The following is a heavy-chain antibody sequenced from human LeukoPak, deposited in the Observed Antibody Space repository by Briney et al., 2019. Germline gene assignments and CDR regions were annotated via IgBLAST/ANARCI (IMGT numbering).Heavy chain of an antibody. CDR2: IRYDGSNK. D-gene: IGHD3-10*01. V-gene: IGHV3-30*02. Sequence: GGSLRLSCAASGFTFSSYGMRWVRQASGKGLEWVAFIRYDGSNKYYADSVKGRFTISRDNSKNTLYLQMNSLRAEDTAVYYCASGGYFDYWGQGTLVTVSS. CDR3: ASGGYFDY. CDR1: GFTFSSYG. J-gene: IGHJ4*02.